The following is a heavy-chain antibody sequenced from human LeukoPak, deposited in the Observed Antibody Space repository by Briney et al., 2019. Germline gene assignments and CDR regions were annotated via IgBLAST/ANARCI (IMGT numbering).Heavy chain of an antibody. CDR2: IKSKTDGETT. J-gene: IGHJ4*02. Sequence: PGGSLRLSCAASGFTFKNAWMNWVRQTPGKGLEWVGRIKSKTDGETTDYAAPVKGRFTISRDNSKNTLSLQMGSLRAEDLAVYYCARRAPGFSSGWLDYWGQGTLVAVSS. V-gene: IGHV3-15*05. CDR3: ARRAPGFSSGWLDY. D-gene: IGHD6-19*01. CDR1: GFTFKNAW.